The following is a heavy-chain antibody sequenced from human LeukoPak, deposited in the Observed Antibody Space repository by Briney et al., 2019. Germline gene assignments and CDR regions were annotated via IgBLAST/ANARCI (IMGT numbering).Heavy chain of an antibody. CDR1: GYSFTTYW. V-gene: IGHV5-51*01. CDR2: IYPADSDT. J-gene: IGHJ4*02. Sequence: GESLKISCKGSGYSFTTYWIGWVRQMPGKGLEWMGIIYPADSDTRYSPSFRGQVTISADKSITTAYLQWSSLKASDTAMYYCVRPSGGLGSGMSFSNWGQGTLVTVSS. D-gene: IGHD3-10*01. CDR3: VRPSGGLGSGMSFSN.